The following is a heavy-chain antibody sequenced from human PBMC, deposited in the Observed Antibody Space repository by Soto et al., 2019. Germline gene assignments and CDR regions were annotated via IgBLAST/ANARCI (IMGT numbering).Heavy chain of an antibody. J-gene: IGHJ6*03. CDR2: IWYDGSNK. CDR3: ASDWRNYDLWSGEKPLGVYYYYYMDV. Sequence: QVQLVESGGGVVQPGRSLRLSCAASGFTFSSYGMHWVRQAPGKGLEGVAVIWYDGSNKYYADYVKGRFTISRDNSKNTLYLQMNSLRAEDTTVYYCASDWRNYDLWSGEKPLGVYYYYYMDVWGKGTTVTVSS. V-gene: IGHV3-33*01. D-gene: IGHD3-3*01. CDR1: GFTFSSYG.